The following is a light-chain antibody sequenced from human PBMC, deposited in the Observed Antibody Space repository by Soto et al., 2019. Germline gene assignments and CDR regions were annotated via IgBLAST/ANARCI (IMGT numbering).Light chain of an antibody. CDR1: SSDVGGYNY. CDR3: SSYAGSNNLV. CDR2: EVS. J-gene: IGLJ2*01. V-gene: IGLV2-8*01. Sequence: QSALTQPPSASGSPGQSVTISCTGTSSDVGGYNYVSWYQQHPGKAPKLIIYEVSKRPSGVPDRFSGSKFGNTASLTVSGLQAEDEADYYCSSYAGSNNLVFGGGTKLTVL.